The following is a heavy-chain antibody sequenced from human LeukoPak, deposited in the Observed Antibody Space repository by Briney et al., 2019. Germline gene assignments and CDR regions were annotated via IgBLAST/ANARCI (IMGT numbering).Heavy chain of an antibody. D-gene: IGHD1-14*01. Sequence: TGGSLRLSCAASGFTFSSYAMSWVRQAPGKGLEWVSGISGSGGSIYYADSVKGRLTISRDNSKSTLYLQMNSLRAEDMAVYYCAKDRKFVGSPTFPDYWGQGTLVTVSS. V-gene: IGHV3-23*01. CDR2: ISGSGGSI. CDR1: GFTFSSYA. J-gene: IGHJ4*02. CDR3: AKDRKFVGSPTFPDY.